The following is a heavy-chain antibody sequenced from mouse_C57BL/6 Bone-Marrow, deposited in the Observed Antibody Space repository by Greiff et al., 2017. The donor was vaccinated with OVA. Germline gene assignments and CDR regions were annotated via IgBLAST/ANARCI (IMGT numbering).Heavy chain of an antibody. V-gene: IGHV1-74*01. CDR3: AYITTVVDLLRFDV. J-gene: IGHJ1*03. Sequence: QVQLKQPGAELVKPGASVKVSCKASGYTFTSYWMHWVKQRPGQGLEWIGRIHPSDSDTNYNQKFKGKATLTVDKSSSTAYMQLSSLTSEDSAVYYCAYITTVVDLLRFDVWGTGTTVTVSS. CDR2: IHPSDSDT. CDR1: GYTFTSYW. D-gene: IGHD1-1*01.